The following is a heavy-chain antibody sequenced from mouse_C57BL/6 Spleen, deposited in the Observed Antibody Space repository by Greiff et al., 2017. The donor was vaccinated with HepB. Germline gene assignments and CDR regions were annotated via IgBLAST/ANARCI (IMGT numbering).Heavy chain of an antibody. Sequence: VQLQQSGPELVKPGASVKISCKASGYSFTGYYMNWVKQSPEKSLEWIGEINPSTGGTTYNQKFKAKATLTVDKSSSTAYMQLKSLTSEDSAVYYCARDYYGNYVGFAYWGQGTLVTVSA. CDR3: ARDYYGNYVGFAY. D-gene: IGHD2-1*01. J-gene: IGHJ3*01. V-gene: IGHV1-42*01. CDR2: INPSTGGT. CDR1: GYSFTGYY.